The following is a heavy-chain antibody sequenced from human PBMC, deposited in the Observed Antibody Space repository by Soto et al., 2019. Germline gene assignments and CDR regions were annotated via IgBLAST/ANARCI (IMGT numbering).Heavy chain of an antibody. CDR2: ISYDGSDK. Sequence: VQLVESGGGEVQPGRSLRLSCAASGFKYTDFALHWVRQAPGKGLEWVAIISYDGSDKYYADSVKGRFVISRDNPKNTLYLEMNSLRPEDTAVYFCARRAWDSYSAIDVWGKGTTVTVFS. CDR1: GFKYTDFA. CDR3: ARRAWDSYSAIDV. J-gene: IGHJ6*04. V-gene: IGHV3-30*09. D-gene: IGHD3-22*01.